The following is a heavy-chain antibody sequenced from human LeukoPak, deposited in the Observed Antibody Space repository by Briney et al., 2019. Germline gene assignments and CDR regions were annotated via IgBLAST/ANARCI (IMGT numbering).Heavy chain of an antibody. V-gene: IGHV3-21*01. Sequence: PGGSLRLSCAASGFTFSSYSMNWVRQAPGKGLEWVSSISSSSSYIYYADSVKGRFTISRDNAKNSLYLQMNSLRAEDTAVYYCASFVWFGESHYYMDVWGKGTTVTISS. CDR1: GFTFSSYS. CDR2: ISSSSSYI. D-gene: IGHD3-10*01. CDR3: ASFVWFGESHYYMDV. J-gene: IGHJ6*03.